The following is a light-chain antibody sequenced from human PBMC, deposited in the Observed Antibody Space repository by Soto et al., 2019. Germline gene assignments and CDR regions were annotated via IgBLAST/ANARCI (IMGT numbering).Light chain of an antibody. CDR1: QTISSW. CDR3: QQYNTSSIT. Sequence: DIQMTRSPSTLSASVVDRVAITFLASQTISSWLAWYQQKPGKAPNLLIYDASTLERGVPSRFSGTGSGTEFTLTIDRLQPDDFATYYCQQYNTSSITFGQGTRLEIK. J-gene: IGKJ5*01. CDR2: DAS. V-gene: IGKV1-5*01.